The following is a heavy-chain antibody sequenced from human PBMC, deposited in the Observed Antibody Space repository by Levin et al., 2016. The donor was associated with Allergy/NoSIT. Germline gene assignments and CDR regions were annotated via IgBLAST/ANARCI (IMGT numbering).Heavy chain of an antibody. CDR2: IIPIFGTA. D-gene: IGHD2-2*01. V-gene: IGHV1-69*06. J-gene: IGHJ6*02. CDR1: GGTFSSYA. CDR3: ARVMLGYCSSTSCYYYYYGMDV. Sequence: SVKVSCKASGGTFSSYAISWVRQAPGQGLEWMGGIIPIFGTANYAQKFQGRVTITADKSTSTAYMELSSLRSEDTAVYYCARVMLGYCSSTSCYYYYYGMDVWGQGTTVTVSS.